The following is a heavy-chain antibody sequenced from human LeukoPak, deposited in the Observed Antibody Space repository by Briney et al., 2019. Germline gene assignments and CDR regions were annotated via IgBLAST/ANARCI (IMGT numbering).Heavy chain of an antibody. D-gene: IGHD3-22*01. J-gene: IGHJ5*02. Sequence: GGSLRLSCAASGFIFNNYGLIWVRQAPGKGLEWVSAISNDGGGTQYADFVKGRFTISRDNSKNTLFLQMSSLRAEDTALYFCAKGSSGYFADLWGQGTLVTVPS. CDR2: ISNDGGGT. CDR1: GFIFNNYG. V-gene: IGHV3-23*01. CDR3: AKGSSGYFADL.